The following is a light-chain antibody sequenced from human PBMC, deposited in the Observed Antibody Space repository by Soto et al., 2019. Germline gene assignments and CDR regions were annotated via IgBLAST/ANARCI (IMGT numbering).Light chain of an antibody. CDR3: QSYDSSLSAYV. J-gene: IGLJ1*01. Sequence: QLVLTQPPSVSGAPGQRVNISCAGSRSNIGAGNDVHWYQHLPGTAPQLLIYANINRPSGVPDRFSGSKSGTSASLAITGLQAEDEADYYCQSYDSSLSAYVFGTGTKLTVL. V-gene: IGLV1-40*01. CDR1: RSNIGAGND. CDR2: ANI.